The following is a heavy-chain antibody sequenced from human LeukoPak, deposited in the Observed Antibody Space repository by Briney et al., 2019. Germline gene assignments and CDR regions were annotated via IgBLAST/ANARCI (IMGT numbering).Heavy chain of an antibody. CDR1: GGTFSSYA. Sequence: ASVKVSCKASGGTFSSYAISWVRQATGQGLEWMGWMNPNSGNTGYAQKFQGRVTMTRNTSISTAYMELSRLRSEDTAVYYCARVTSYSSSWYSPYYYYYMDVSGKGTTVTISS. V-gene: IGHV1-8*02. J-gene: IGHJ6*03. CDR2: MNPNSGNT. CDR3: ARVTSYSSSWYSPYYYYYMDV. D-gene: IGHD6-13*01.